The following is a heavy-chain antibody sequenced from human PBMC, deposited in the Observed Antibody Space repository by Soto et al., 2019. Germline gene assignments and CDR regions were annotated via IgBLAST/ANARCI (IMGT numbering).Heavy chain of an antibody. CDR1: GDSITSYN. D-gene: IGHD6-13*01. CDR2: IYYTGYRGSA. CDR3: ARHKYSSSWFFDS. V-gene: IGHV4-59*01. Sequence: PSETLSLTCIVTGDSITSYNWSWLRQPPGKGLEWIGFIYYTGYRGSASYNPSLKGRGTISMDTSKNQFSLKVNSLTAADTAMYYCARHKYSSSWFFDSWGQGTQVTVS. J-gene: IGHJ4*02.